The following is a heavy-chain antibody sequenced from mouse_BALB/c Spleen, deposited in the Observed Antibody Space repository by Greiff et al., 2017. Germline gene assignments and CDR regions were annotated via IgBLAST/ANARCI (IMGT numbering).Heavy chain of an antibody. CDR3: ARDGVGRGYFDY. D-gene: IGHD4-1*01. CDR2: ISSGGSYT. CDR1: GFTFSSYA. V-gene: IGHV5-9-4*01. J-gene: IGHJ2*01. Sequence: EVKLVESGGGLVKPGGSLKLSCAASGFTFSSYAMSWVRQSPEKRLEWVAEISSGGSYTYYPDTVTGRFTISRDNAKNTLYLEMSSLRSEDTAMYYCARDGVGRGYFDYWGQGTTLTVSS.